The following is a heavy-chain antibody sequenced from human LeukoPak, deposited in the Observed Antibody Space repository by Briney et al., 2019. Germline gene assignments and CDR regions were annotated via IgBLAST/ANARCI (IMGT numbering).Heavy chain of an antibody. Sequence: SETLSLTCNVSGGSMSSYYWSWIRQPPGKGLEWIGYIYYSGSPNYNPSLKSRVSMSVDTSKNQFSLRLNSVTAEDTAVYYCARYSGWYTPFDYWGQGTLVTVSS. CDR3: ARYSGWYTPFDY. V-gene: IGHV4-59*01. J-gene: IGHJ4*02. CDR2: IYYSGSP. CDR1: GGSMSSYY. D-gene: IGHD6-13*01.